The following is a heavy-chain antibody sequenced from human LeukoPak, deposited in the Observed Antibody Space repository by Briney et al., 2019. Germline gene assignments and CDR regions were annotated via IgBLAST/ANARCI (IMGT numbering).Heavy chain of an antibody. Sequence: ASVKVSCKASGYTFSGYYMYWVRQAPGQGLEWMGWISAYNGNTNYAQKLQGRVTMTTDTSTSTAYMELRSLRSDDTAVYYCARGEPGIAVAGPPGEDYWGQGTLVTVSS. CDR3: ARGEPGIAVAGPPGEDY. CDR2: ISAYNGNT. J-gene: IGHJ4*02. V-gene: IGHV1-18*04. CDR1: GYTFSGYY. D-gene: IGHD6-19*01.